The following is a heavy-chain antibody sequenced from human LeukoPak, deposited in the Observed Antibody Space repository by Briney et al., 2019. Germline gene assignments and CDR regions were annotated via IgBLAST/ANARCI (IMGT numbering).Heavy chain of an antibody. CDR2: ISGSGGST. D-gene: IGHD3-22*01. V-gene: IGHV3-23*01. CDR1: GFTFSSYA. CDR3: ARDGEYYYDSSGYPRNAFDI. J-gene: IGHJ3*02. Sequence: QTGGSLRLSCAASGFTFSSYAMSWVRQAPGKGLEWVSAISGSGGSTYYADSVKGRFTISRDNSKNTLYLQMNSLRAEDTAVYYCARDGEYYYDSSGYPRNAFDIWGQGTMVTVSS.